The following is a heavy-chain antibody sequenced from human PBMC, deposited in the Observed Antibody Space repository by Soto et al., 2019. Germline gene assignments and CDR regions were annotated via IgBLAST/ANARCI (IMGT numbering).Heavy chain of an antibody. J-gene: IGHJ4*02. CDR3: TTDPRFLEWLLVYFDY. CDR1: GFTFSNAW. Sequence: GGSLRLSCAASGFTFSNAWMSWVRQAPGKGLEWVGRIKSKTDGGTTDYAAPVKGRFTISRDDSKNTLYLQMNSLKTEDTAVYYCTTDPRFLEWLLVYFDYWGQGTLVTVSS. D-gene: IGHD3-3*01. V-gene: IGHV3-15*01. CDR2: IKSKTDGGTT.